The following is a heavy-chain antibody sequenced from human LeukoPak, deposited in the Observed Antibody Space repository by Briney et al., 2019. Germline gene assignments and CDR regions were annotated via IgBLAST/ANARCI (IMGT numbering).Heavy chain of an antibody. J-gene: IGHJ4*02. CDR1: GFTFSSYA. D-gene: IGHD3-10*01. V-gene: IGHV3-23*01. CDR3: AKDLYGSGSYFDY. CDR2: ISGSGGST. Sequence: GGSLRLSCAASGFTFSSYAMSWVRQAPGKGLEWVSAISGSGGSTYYAASAKGQFTLTREHSKTTLYLQMNSMRAEDTAVYYCAKDLYGSGSYFDYWGQGTLVTVSS.